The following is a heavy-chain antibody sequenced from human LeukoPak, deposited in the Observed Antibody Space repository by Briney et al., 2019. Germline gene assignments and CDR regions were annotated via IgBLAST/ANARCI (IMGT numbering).Heavy chain of an antibody. CDR2: IYYSGST. CDR1: GGSISSGGYY. D-gene: IGHD1-26*01. CDR3: ARGRRSGSYYMY. V-gene: IGHV4-31*03. Sequence: SQTLSLTCTVSGGSISSGGYYWSWIRQHPGKGLEWIGYIYYSGSTYYNPSLKSRVTISVDTSKNQFSLKLSSVTAADTAVYYCARGRRSGSYYMYWGQGTLVTVSS. J-gene: IGHJ4*02.